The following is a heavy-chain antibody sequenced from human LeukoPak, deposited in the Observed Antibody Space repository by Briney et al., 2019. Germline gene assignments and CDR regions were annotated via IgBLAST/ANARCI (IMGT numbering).Heavy chain of an antibody. V-gene: IGHV4-39*07. CDR2: IYYSGST. CDR1: GGSISSSSYY. D-gene: IGHD2-2*01. J-gene: IGHJ4*02. Sequence: PSETLSLTCTVSGGSISSSSYYWGWLRQPPGKGLEWIGSIYYSGSTYYNPSLKSRVTISVDTSKNQFSLKLSSVTAADTAVYYCAKGYCRGNSCYDDRGAFDYWGQGTLVTVSS. CDR3: AKGYCRGNSCYDDRGAFDY.